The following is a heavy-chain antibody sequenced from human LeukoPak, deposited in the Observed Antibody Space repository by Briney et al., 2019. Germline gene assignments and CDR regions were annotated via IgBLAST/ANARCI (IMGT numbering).Heavy chain of an antibody. CDR1: GFTFSSYG. J-gene: IGHJ4*02. CDR2: ISYDGSNK. CDR3: AKEAYFDY. Sequence: GRSLRLSCAASGFTFSSYGMHWVRQAPGKGLEWVAVISYDGSNKYYADSVKGRFTISRDNSKNTLYLQMNSLRAEDTAVYYCAKEAYFDYCGQGTLVTVSS. V-gene: IGHV3-30*18.